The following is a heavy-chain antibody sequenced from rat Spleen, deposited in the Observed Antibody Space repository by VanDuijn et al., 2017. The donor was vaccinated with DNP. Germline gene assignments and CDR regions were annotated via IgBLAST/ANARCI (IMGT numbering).Heavy chain of an antibody. V-gene: IGHV4-2*01. CDR1: GFNFNDYW. Sequence: EVRLVESGGGLVQPGRSLKLSCAASGFNFNDYWMGWVRQAPGKGLEWIGEINKDSRTRNYIPSLKDKFTISRDNAQNTLYLQMSKLGSEDTAIYYCARYSFRRLWDHWGQGVMVTVSS. D-gene: IGHD1-11*01. J-gene: IGHJ2*01. CDR3: ARYSFRRLWDH. CDR2: INKDSRTR.